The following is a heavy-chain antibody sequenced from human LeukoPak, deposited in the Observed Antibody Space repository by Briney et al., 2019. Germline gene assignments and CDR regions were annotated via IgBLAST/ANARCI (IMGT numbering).Heavy chain of an antibody. CDR3: ATGSGLWSPDW. J-gene: IGHJ4*02. Sequence: GGSLRLSCAASGFTFSSYWMHWVRQAPGKGLVWVSRIDNEGSSTSYADSVKGRFTISRDNAKNRLYVQLNSLRVEDTAVYYCATGSGLWSPDWWGQGTLVTVSS. CDR1: GFTFSSYW. CDR2: IDNEGSST. D-gene: IGHD5-18*01. V-gene: IGHV3-74*01.